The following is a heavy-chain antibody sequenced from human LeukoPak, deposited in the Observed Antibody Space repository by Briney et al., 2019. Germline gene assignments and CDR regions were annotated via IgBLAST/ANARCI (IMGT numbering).Heavy chain of an antibody. V-gene: IGHV1-24*01. CDR2: FDPEDGET. J-gene: IGHJ4*02. CDR3: ATDGPYYYGSGSYYRRLDY. CDR1: GYTLTELS. Sequence: ASVKVSCKVSGYTLTELSMHWVRQAPGKGLEWMGGFDPEDGETIYAQKFQGRVTMTEDTSTDTAYMELSSLRSEDTAVYYCATDGPYYYGSGSYYRRLDYWGQGTLVTASS. D-gene: IGHD3-10*01.